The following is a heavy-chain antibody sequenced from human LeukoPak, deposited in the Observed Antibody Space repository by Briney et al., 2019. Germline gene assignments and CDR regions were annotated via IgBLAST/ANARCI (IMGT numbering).Heavy chain of an antibody. CDR1: GYTFTSYD. J-gene: IGHJ6*02. CDR2: MNPNSGNT. V-gene: IGHV1-8*01. D-gene: IGHD3-9*01. Sequence: ASVKVSCKASGYTFTSYDINWVRQATGQGLEWMGWMNPNSGNTGYAQKFQGRVTMTRNNSISTAYMELSSLRSEDTAVYYCASGDILTGYYNRANYYYYYGMDVWGQGTTVTVSS. CDR3: ASGDILTGYYNRANYYYYYGMDV.